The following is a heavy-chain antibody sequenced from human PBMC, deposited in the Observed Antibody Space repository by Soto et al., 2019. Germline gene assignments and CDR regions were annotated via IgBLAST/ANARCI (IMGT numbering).Heavy chain of an antibody. J-gene: IGHJ3*01. V-gene: IGHV3-30*14. CDR2: MTYDGATE. Sequence: QVRLVESGGGVVQPGTSLRLSCAASGFTFSDYVIHWVRQAAGKGLEWVASMTYDGATEYYADSVKGRFTMSRDNSKRALFLQMISLRPDDTAVYYCARVRLSIAVNDALDVWGQGKTVTVSS. D-gene: IGHD3-3*02. CDR3: ARVRLSIAVNDALDV. CDR1: GFTFSDYV.